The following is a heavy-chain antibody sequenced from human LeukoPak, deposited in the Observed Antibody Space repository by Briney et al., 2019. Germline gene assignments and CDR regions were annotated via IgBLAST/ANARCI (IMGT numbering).Heavy chain of an antibody. Sequence: GASVKVSCKASGYTFTSYGISWVRQAPGQGLEWMGWISAYNGNTNYAQKLQGRVTMTTDTSTSTAYMELRSLRSDDTAVYYCARLNRYYYDSSGYPDYWGQGTLVTVSS. CDR3: ARLNRYYYDSSGYPDY. D-gene: IGHD3-22*01. V-gene: IGHV1-18*01. CDR1: GYTFTSYG. J-gene: IGHJ4*02. CDR2: ISAYNGNT.